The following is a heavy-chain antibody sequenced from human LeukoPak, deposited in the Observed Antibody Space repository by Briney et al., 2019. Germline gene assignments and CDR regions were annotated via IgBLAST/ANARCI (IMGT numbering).Heavy chain of an antibody. Sequence: GRSLRLSCAASGFTFDDYGMHWVRQAPGKGLEWVSGTSWNRGSIGYADSVKGRFTISRDNAKNSLYLQMNSLRAEDTAVYYCARGARIAVAGTCFDYWGQGTLVTVSS. CDR1: GFTFDDYG. J-gene: IGHJ4*02. V-gene: IGHV3-9*01. CDR2: TSWNRGSI. CDR3: ARGARIAVAGTCFDY. D-gene: IGHD6-19*01.